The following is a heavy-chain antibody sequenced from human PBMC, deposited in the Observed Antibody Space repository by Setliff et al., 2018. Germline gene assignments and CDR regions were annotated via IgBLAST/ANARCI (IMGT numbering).Heavy chain of an antibody. CDR3: ARMPTSGYYASPKYYMDV. Sequence: GGSLRLSCAASEFRFSDYNMNWVRQAPGKGLEWVASISPSGSFIYYADSVKGRFTIPRDNSRRSVLLQIDSLRVEDTAVYFCARMPTSGYYASPKYYMDVWGKGTTVTVSS. CDR1: EFRFSDYN. D-gene: IGHD3-22*01. CDR2: ISPSGSFI. V-gene: IGHV3-21*01. J-gene: IGHJ6*03.